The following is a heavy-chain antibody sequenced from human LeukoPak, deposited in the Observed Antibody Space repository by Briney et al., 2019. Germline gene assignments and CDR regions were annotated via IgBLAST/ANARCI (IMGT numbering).Heavy chain of an antibody. J-gene: IGHJ4*02. CDR3: ARLGRRDGYNFDY. Sequence: SETLSLTCTVSGGSISGYYWNWIRQPPGKGLEWIGYIYYSGSTNYNPSLKSRVTISVDTSKNQFSLELSSVTAADTAVYYCARLGRRDGYNFDYWGQGTLVTVSS. D-gene: IGHD5-24*01. CDR2: IYYSGST. V-gene: IGHV4-59*01. CDR1: GGSISGYY.